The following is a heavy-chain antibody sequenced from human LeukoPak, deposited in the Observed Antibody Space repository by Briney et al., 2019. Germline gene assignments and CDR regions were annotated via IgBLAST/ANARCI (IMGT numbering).Heavy chain of an antibody. V-gene: IGHV3-7*01. Sequence: GGSLRLSCAASGFTFSSYWMSWARQAPGKGPEWVAHIKQDASQEYHVDSVKGRPTISRDNAKNSLYLQMNSLRAEDTAVYYCARGVVYPAWSGPHWSDYWGQGALVTVSS. J-gene: IGHJ4*02. D-gene: IGHD3-3*01. CDR2: IKQDASQE. CDR3: ARGVVYPAWSGPHWSDY. CDR1: GFTFSSYW.